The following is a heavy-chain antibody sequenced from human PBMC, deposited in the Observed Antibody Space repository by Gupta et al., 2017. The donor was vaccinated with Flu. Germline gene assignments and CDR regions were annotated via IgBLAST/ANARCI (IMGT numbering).Heavy chain of an antibody. CDR1: GFTFSSYS. CDR2: ISSSSSYI. J-gene: IGHJ3*02. D-gene: IGHD4-23*01. Sequence: EVQLVESGGGLVKPGGSLRLSCAASGFTFSSYSMNWVRQAPGKGLEWVSSISSSSSYIYYADSVKGRVTISRDNAKNSLYRQMNSLRAEETAVYYCARDSPRGNSKKGGDAFDIWGQGTMVTVSS. CDR3: ARDSPRGNSKKGGDAFDI. V-gene: IGHV3-21*01.